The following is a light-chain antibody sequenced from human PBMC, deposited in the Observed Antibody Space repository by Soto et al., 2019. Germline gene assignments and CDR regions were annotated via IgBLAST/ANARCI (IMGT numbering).Light chain of an antibody. J-gene: IGKJ4*01. CDR3: QQYGSFSPIT. CDR2: DAS. Sequence: DIQMTQSPSTLSVSVGDRVTITCRASRSISNWLAWYQQRPGIAPKLLIFDASILQSGVPSRFSGSGSGTEFTLSISRLKTDDFATYYCQQYGSFSPITFGGGTKVEI. CDR1: RSISNW. V-gene: IGKV1-5*01.